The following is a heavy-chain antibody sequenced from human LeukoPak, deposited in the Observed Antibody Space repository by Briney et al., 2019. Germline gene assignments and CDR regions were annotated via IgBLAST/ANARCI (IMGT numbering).Heavy chain of an antibody. CDR2: INPNSGGT. CDR1: GYTFTGYY. Sequence: ASVTVSCKASGYTFTGYYMHWVRQAPGQGLEWMGWINPNSGGTNYAQKFQGRVTMTRDTSISTAYMELSRLRSDDTAVYYCARDRAAAGIDLYYYYMDVWGKGTTVTVSS. V-gene: IGHV1-2*02. D-gene: IGHD6-13*01. J-gene: IGHJ6*03. CDR3: ARDRAAAGIDLYYYYMDV.